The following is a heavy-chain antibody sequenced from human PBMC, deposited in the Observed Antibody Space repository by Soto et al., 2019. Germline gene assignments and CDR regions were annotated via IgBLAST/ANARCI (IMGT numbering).Heavy chain of an antibody. CDR2: INHSGST. CDR1: GGSFSGYY. J-gene: IGHJ4*02. CDR3: ARGFWSFSARLFIYFDY. V-gene: IGHV4-34*01. Sequence: ETLALTCAVYGGSFSGYYWSWIRQPPGKGLEWIGEINHSGSTNYNPSLKSRVTISVDTSKNQFSLKLSSVTAADTAAYYCARGFWSFSARLFIYFDYWGQGTLVTVYS. D-gene: IGHD3-22*01.